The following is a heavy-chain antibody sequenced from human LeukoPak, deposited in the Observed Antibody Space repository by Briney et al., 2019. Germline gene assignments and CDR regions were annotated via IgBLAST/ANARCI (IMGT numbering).Heavy chain of an antibody. CDR2: IYYSGST. J-gene: IGHJ3*02. V-gene: IGHV4-39*01. CDR3: ARRRRYCSGGSCYDAFDI. Sequence: ASETLSLTCTVSGGSISSSSYYWGWIRQPPGKGLEWIGSIYYSGSTYYNPSLKSRVTISVDTSKNQFSLKLSPVTAADTAVYYCARRRRYCSGGSCYDAFDIWGQGTMVTVSS. CDR1: GGSISSSSYY. D-gene: IGHD2-15*01.